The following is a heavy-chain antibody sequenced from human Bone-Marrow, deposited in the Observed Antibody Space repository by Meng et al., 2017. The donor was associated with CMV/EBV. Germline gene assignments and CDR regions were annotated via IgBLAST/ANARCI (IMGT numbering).Heavy chain of an antibody. CDR1: GGTIRSYD. CDR2: TGTHDNT. Sequence: GGSLRLSCAASGGTIRSYDIYWVCQSTGTGLEWVSATGTHDNTYYADSVKGRFTVSREDAKTTFYLQMNSLRAGDTAVYFCARGPSEHSAYLGYWGQGTLVTVSS. J-gene: IGHJ4*02. V-gene: IGHV3-13*01. CDR3: ARGPSEHSAYLGY. D-gene: IGHD1-14*01.